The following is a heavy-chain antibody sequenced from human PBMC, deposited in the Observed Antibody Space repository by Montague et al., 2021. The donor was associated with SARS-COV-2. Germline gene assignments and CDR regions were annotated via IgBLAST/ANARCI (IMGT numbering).Heavy chain of an antibody. D-gene: IGHD3-22*01. V-gene: IGHV6-1*01. CDR1: GDGVSSNSAA. CDR2: TYYRSKWDN. CDR3: ARELRRIIMIVDIRGFDY. Sequence: CAISGDGVSSNSAAWNWIRQSPSRGLEWLGRTYYRSKWDNDYAVXVKSRRIINPDTSKNQFSLQLNSVTAEDTAVYYCARELRRIIMIVDIRGFDYWGQGTLVTVSS. J-gene: IGHJ4*02.